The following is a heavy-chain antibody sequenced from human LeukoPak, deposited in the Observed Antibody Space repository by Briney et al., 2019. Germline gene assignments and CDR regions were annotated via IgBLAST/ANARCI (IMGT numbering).Heavy chain of an antibody. J-gene: IGHJ6*03. D-gene: IGHD3-9*01. V-gene: IGHV3-74*01. CDR2: INRDGSST. Sequence: GGSLRLSCAASGIIFSNYWMHWVRQAPGKGLVWVSRINRDGSSTSYADSVKGRFTISRDNAKNSLYLQMNSLRAEDTAVYYCARGELRYFDWLTSGYYYYMDVWGKGTTVTVSS. CDR1: GIIFSNYW. CDR3: ARGELRYFDWLTSGYYYYMDV.